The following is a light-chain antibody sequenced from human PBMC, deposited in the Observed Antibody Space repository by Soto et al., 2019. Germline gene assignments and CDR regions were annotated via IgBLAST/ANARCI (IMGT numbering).Light chain of an antibody. J-gene: IGLJ1*01. CDR3: CSYTSSSIDYV. CDR2: EVS. Sequence: QSALTQPASVSGSPGQSITISCTGTSSDVGGYNYVSWYQQHPGKAPKLMIYEVSNRPSGVSNRFSGSKSGNTASLTLSGLQAEDEADYYCCSYTSSSIDYVFGTGTKVTVL. CDR1: SSDVGGYNY. V-gene: IGLV2-14*01.